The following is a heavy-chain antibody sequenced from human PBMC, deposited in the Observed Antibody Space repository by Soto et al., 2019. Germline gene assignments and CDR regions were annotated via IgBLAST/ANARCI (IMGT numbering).Heavy chain of an antibody. V-gene: IGHV4-39*01. CDR2: IYYSGST. D-gene: IGHD3-22*01. J-gene: IGHJ4*02. CDR1: GGSISSSSYY. CDR3: ASHSANTYYYDSSGYYHDY. Sequence: SETLSLTCTVSGGSISSSSYYWGWIRQPPGKGLEWIGSIYYSGSTYYNPSLKSRVTISVDTSKNQFSLKLSSVTAADTAVYYCASHSANTYYYDSSGYYHDYWGQGTLVTVSS.